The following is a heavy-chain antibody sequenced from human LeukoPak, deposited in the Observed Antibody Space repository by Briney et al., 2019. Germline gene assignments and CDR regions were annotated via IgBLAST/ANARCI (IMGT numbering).Heavy chain of an antibody. Sequence: SETLSLTCTVSGGSISSGDYYWSWIRQPPGKGLEWIGYIYYSGSTNYNPSLKSRVTISVDTSKNQFSLKLSSVTAADTAVYYCARGGQGEMASWGQGTLVTVSS. CDR3: ARGGQGEMAS. CDR2: IYYSGST. J-gene: IGHJ4*02. D-gene: IGHD5-24*01. V-gene: IGHV4-61*08. CDR1: GGSISSGDYY.